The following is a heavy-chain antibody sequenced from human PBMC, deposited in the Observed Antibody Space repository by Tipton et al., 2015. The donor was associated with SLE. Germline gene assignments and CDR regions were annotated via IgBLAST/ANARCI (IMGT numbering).Heavy chain of an antibody. V-gene: IGHV4-39*07. Sequence: TLSLTCTVSGGSISSSSYYWSWIRQPPGKGLEWIGEINHSGSTNYNPSLKSRVTISVDTSKNQFSLKLSSVTAADTAVYYCARRGDGDWNYVDYWGQGTLVTVSS. CDR1: GGSISSSSYY. CDR3: ARRGDGDWNYVDY. CDR2: INHSGST. D-gene: IGHD3/OR15-3a*01. J-gene: IGHJ4*02.